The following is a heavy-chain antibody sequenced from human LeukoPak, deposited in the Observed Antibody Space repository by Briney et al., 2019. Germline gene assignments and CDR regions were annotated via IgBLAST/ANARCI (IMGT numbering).Heavy chain of an antibody. V-gene: IGHV4-39*07. CDR3: ARGYGDAEN. Sequence: PSETLPLTCTVSGGSISSSSYYWGWIRQPPGKGLEWIGSIYYSGSTYYNPSLKSRVTISVDTSKNQFSLKLSSVTAADTAVYYCARGYGDAENWGQGTLVTVSS. CDR1: GGSISSSSYY. J-gene: IGHJ4*02. D-gene: IGHD4-17*01. CDR2: IYYSGST.